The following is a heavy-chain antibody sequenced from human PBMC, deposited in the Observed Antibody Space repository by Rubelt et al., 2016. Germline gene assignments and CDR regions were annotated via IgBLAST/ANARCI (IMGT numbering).Heavy chain of an antibody. D-gene: IGHD3-3*02. Sequence: QVQLQQWGAGLLKPSETLSLTCAVYGGSFSGYYWSWIRKPPGKGLEWIGEITHSGSTNFNPLLKGRVTISVDTSKNQFSLKLSSVTAADTAVYYCARGRGRIFGVVIVPTDVWGQGTTVTVSS. CDR2: ITHSGST. J-gene: IGHJ6*02. V-gene: IGHV4-34*01. CDR3: ARGRGRIFGVVIVPTDV. CDR1: GGSFSGYY.